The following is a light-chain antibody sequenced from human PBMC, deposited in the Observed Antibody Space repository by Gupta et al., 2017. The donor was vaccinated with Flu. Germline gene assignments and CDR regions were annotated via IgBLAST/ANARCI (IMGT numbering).Light chain of an antibody. CDR3: QQSYSTPLT. Sequence: GERVTITCRASQSISNYLKWYQQKPGKAPKLLIYAASSLQSGFPSRFSGSGSGTDFTLTVSSLQPEDFATYYCQQSYSTPLTFGGGTKVEIK. J-gene: IGKJ4*01. CDR2: AAS. V-gene: IGKV1-39*01. CDR1: QSISNY.